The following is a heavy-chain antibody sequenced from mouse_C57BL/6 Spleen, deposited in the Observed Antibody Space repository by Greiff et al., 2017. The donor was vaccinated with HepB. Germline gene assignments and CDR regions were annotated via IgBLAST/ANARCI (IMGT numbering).Heavy chain of an antibody. CDR1: GYSITSGYY. J-gene: IGHJ4*01. V-gene: IGHV3-6*01. CDR2: ISYDGSN. D-gene: IGHD2-5*01. Sequence: EVKLEESGPGLVKPSQSLSLTCSVTGYSITSGYYWNWIRQFPGNKLEWMGYISYDGSNNYNPSLKNRISITRDTSKNQFFLKLNSVTTEDTATYYCARVSNYGAMDYWGQGTSVTVSS. CDR3: ARVSNYGAMDY.